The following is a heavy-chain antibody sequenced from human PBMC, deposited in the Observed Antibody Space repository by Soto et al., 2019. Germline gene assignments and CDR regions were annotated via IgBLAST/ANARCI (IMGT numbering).Heavy chain of an antibody. CDR1: GITLSSYA. V-gene: IGHV1-46*01. CDR2: INPSGGST. J-gene: IGHJ5*02. CDR3: ARAGGLVLHNWFDP. D-gene: IGHD6-19*01. Sequence: ASVKVSCKASGITLSSYAMHWVRQAPGQGLEWMGIINPSGGSTSYAQKFQGRVTMTRDTSTSTVYMELSSLRSEDTAVYYCARAGGLVLHNWFDPWGQGTLVTVSS.